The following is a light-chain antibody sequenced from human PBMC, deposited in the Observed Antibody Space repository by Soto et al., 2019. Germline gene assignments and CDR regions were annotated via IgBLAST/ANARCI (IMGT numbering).Light chain of an antibody. V-gene: IGKV1D-13*01. CDR3: QHLNNPLT. Sequence: VQLTQPPSSLSPSVGDSVTIACRASQGSSSALAWYQQPPGKXPXXLIYDASSLESGVPSRLSGSGSGTDFPPTISSLHPEFSASYYCQHLNNPLTFGGGTKVDIK. CDR2: DAS. J-gene: IGKJ4*01. CDR1: QGSSSA.